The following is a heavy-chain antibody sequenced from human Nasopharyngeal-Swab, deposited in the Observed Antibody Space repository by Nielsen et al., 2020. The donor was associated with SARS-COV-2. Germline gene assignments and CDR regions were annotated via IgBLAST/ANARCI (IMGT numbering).Heavy chain of an antibody. V-gene: IGHV3-48*04. J-gene: IGHJ4*02. Sequence: GESLKISCAASGFTFSRYSMNWVRQAPGKGLEWVSNISSSSSTIYYADSVKGRFTISRDNAKNSLYLQMNSLRAEDTAVYYCASVRLGYCSGGSCYSDYYWGQGTLVTVSS. CDR2: ISSSSSTI. CDR3: ASVRLGYCSGGSCYSDYY. D-gene: IGHD2-15*01. CDR1: GFTFSRYS.